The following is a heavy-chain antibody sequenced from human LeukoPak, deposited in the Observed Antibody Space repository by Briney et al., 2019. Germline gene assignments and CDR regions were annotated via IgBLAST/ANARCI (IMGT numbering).Heavy chain of an antibody. CDR1: GYTFTSYY. CDR2: INPSGGST. J-gene: IGHJ4*02. V-gene: IGHV1-46*01. D-gene: IGHD6-19*01. CDR3: ARVQEAGTFDY. Sequence: ASVKVSCKASGYTFTSYYMHWVRQAPGQGLEWMGIINPSGGSTSYAQKFQGRVTMTRDTSTSTVYMELSSLRPEDTAVYYCARVQEAGTFDYWGQGTLVTVSS.